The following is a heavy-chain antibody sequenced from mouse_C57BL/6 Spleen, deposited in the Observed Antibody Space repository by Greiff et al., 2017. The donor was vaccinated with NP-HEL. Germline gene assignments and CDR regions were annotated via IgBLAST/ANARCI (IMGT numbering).Heavy chain of an antibody. CDR1: GYTFTDYE. V-gene: IGHV1-15*01. Sequence: VQLQQSGAELVRPGASVTLSCKASGYTFTDYEMHWVKPTPVHGLEWIGAIDPETGGTAYNQKFKVKAILTADKSSSTSDLELRSLTSEDSSVYCYTSGYYDGSKIPAYFDVWGTGTTVTVSS. CDR2: IDPETGGT. CDR3: TSGYYDGSKIPAYFDV. J-gene: IGHJ1*03. D-gene: IGHD1-1*01.